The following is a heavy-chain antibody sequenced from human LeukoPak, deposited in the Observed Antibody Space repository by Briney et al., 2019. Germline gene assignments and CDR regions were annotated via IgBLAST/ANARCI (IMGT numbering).Heavy chain of an antibody. CDR2: INPSGGST. J-gene: IGHJ5*02. D-gene: IGHD3-3*01. V-gene: IGHV1-46*01. Sequence: ASVKVSCKASGYTFTSYYMHWVRQAPGQGLEWMGIINPSGGSTSYAQKFQGRVTMTRDTSTSTVYMELSSLRSEDTAVYYCARGNYDFWSGYMSGNWFDPWGQGTLVTVSS. CDR3: ARGNYDFWSGYMSGNWFDP. CDR1: GYTFTSYY.